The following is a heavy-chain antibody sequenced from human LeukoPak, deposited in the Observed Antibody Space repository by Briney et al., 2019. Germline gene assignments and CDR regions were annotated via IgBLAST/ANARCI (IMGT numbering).Heavy chain of an antibody. J-gene: IGHJ4*02. CDR3: ARDSTWLLDY. CDR1: GFTFSSHW. D-gene: IGHD6-19*01. V-gene: IGHV3-7*03. Sequence: GGSLRLSCTASGFTFSSHWMTWVRQPPGKGLEWVANIKEDGSVKYYVDSVKGRFTISRDNTKSALYLQMNSLRADDTAVYFCARDSTWLLDYWGQGTLITVSS. CDR2: IKEDGSVK.